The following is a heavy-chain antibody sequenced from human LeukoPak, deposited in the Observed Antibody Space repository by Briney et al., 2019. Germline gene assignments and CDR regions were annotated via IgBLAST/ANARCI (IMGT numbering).Heavy chain of an antibody. CDR1: GGSISSSSYY. Sequence: PSETLSLTCTVSGGSISSSSYYWGWIRQPPGKGLEWIGSIYYSGSTYYNPSLKSRVTISVDTSKNQFSLKLSSVTAADTAVYYCASGYGDYNVFDYWGQGTLVTVSS. CDR2: IYYSGST. CDR3: ASGYGDYNVFDY. J-gene: IGHJ4*02. D-gene: IGHD4-17*01. V-gene: IGHV4-39*07.